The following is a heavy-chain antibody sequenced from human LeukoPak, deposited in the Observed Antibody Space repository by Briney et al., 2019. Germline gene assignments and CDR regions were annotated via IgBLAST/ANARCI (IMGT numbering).Heavy chain of an antibody. Sequence: ASVTVSCKTSGYTFTGYYMHWVRQAPGQGLEWMGRINPNSGGTNYAQKFQGRVTMTRDTPITTAYMELSSLRSDDTAVYYCASWDWNPNYYFDYWGQGTLVTVSS. J-gene: IGHJ4*02. CDR2: INPNSGGT. V-gene: IGHV1-2*06. D-gene: IGHD1-1*01. CDR3: ASWDWNPNYYFDY. CDR1: GYTFTGYY.